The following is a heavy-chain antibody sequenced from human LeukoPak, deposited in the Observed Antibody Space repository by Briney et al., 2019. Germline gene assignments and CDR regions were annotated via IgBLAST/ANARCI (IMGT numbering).Heavy chain of an antibody. V-gene: IGHV3-48*03. Sequence: GGSLRLSCIGYGFSLSAYEFNWVRQAPGKGLEWISYINTGVRSAYYAGSVKGRFTISRDDANSAVHLEMNSLRAEDTAIYYCARETLNCGGDCFDHWGRGALVTVST. D-gene: IGHD2-21*01. CDR1: GFSLSAYE. CDR3: ARETLNCGGDCFDH. CDR2: INTGVRSA. J-gene: IGHJ5*02.